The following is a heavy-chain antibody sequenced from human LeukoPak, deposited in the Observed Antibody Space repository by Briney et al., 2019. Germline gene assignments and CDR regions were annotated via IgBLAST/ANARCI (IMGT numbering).Heavy chain of an antibody. Sequence: GGSLRLSCAASGFTFSNYAMIWARQAPGKGLEWVSVIGGDGGLIYYADSVKGRFTISRDNSKNTLYLQMNSLRAEDTAVYYCAKDRYWGQGTLVTVSS. V-gene: IGHV3-23*01. J-gene: IGHJ4*02. CDR2: IGGDGGLI. CDR3: AKDRY. CDR1: GFTFSNYA.